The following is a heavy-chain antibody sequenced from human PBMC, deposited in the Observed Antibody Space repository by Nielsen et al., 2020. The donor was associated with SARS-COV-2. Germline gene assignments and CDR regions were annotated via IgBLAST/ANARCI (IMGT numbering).Heavy chain of an antibody. CDR3: AKLGGSSGSTGWYFDL. CDR1: GFILSSYW. D-gene: IGHD6-19*01. Sequence: GGSLRLSCAASGFILSSYWMSWVRQAPGKGLEWVATINAGGSQKFHVDSVKGRFTISRDNAKNSLYLQMNSLRAEDTALYYCAKLGGSSGSTGWYFDLWGRGTLVTVSS. CDR2: INAGGSQK. V-gene: IGHV3-7*03. J-gene: IGHJ2*01.